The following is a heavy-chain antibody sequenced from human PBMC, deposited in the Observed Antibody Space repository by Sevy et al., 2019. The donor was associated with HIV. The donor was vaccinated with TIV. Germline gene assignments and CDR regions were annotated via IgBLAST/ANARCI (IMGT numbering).Heavy chain of an antibody. D-gene: IGHD4-17*01. J-gene: IGHJ3*02. Sequence: GGSLRLSCAASGFTFTDFYVNWVRQAPGKGLEWVSSISGLSNYKFYADSMKGRFTISRDNAENSIYLQMNSLRAEDTAVYFCARRGPSTVHDAFDIWGQGTMVTVSS. CDR1: GFTFTDFY. V-gene: IGHV3-21*01. CDR3: ARRGPSTVHDAFDI. CDR2: ISGLSNYK.